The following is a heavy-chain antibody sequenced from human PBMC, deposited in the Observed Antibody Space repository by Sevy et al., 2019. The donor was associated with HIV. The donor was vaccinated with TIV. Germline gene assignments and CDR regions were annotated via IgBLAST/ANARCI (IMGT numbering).Heavy chain of an antibody. Sequence: GGSRLSCAASGFTFSSYAIHWVRQAPGKGLEWVAVISYDGNNKYYADSVQGRFTVSRDNSKNTLYVQMNSLRAEDTAVYYCAKDHNLWSEGGFLHHWGQGTLVTVSS. V-gene: IGHV3-30*18. J-gene: IGHJ1*01. CDR1: GFTFSSYA. CDR3: AKDHNLWSEGGFLHH. CDR2: ISYDGNNK. D-gene: IGHD3-10*01.